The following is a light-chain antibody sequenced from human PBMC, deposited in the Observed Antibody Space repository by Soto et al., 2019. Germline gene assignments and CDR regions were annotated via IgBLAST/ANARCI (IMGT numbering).Light chain of an antibody. V-gene: IGLV2-14*03. CDR2: DVS. CDR3: SSYTTSSTVV. J-gene: IGLJ2*01. CDR1: SSDVGGYNY. Sequence: QSALTKPASVSGSPGQSITISCTGSSSDVGGYNYVSWYQQHHPGKAPKLMIYDVSNRPSGVSNRFSGSKSGNTASLTISGLQAEDEADYYCSSYTTSSTVVFGGGTQLTVL.